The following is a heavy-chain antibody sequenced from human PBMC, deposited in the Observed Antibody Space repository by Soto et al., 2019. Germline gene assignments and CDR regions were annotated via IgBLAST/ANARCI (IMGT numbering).Heavy chain of an antibody. D-gene: IGHD2-2*02. CDR1: GFTFSSYW. Sequence: GGSLRLSCAASGFTFSSYWMSWVRQAPGKGLEWVANIKQDGSEKYYVDSVKGRFTISRDNAKNSLYLQMNSLRAEDTAVYYCARYTNLHSANFDYWGQGTLVTVSS. CDR3: ARYTNLHSANFDY. CDR2: IKQDGSEK. J-gene: IGHJ4*02. V-gene: IGHV3-7*03.